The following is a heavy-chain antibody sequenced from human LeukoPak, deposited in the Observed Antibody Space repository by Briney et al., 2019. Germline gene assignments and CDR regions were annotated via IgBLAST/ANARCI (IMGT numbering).Heavy chain of an antibody. CDR3: ARRLYYSGSETHLDS. Sequence: GASVKVSCKASGYTFTGYYMHWVRQAPGQGLEWMGQIDPRSGGTNYAQKFQGRVTMTKDTSTNTAYMELSRLRSDDTAVYYCARRLYYSGSETHLDSWGQGTLVTVSS. J-gene: IGHJ4*02. D-gene: IGHD3-10*01. CDR2: IDPRSGGT. CDR1: GYTFTGYY. V-gene: IGHV1-2*06.